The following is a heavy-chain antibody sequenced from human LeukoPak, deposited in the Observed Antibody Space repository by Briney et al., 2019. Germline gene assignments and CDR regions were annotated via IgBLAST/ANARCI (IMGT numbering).Heavy chain of an antibody. CDR3: ARGSYYYDSSGYYDLDY. D-gene: IGHD3-22*01. CDR1: GFTFSSYG. J-gene: IGHJ4*02. V-gene: IGHV3-33*01. CDR2: IWYDGSHK. Sequence: PGGSLRLSCAASGFTFSSYGMHWVRQAPGKGLEWVAVIWYDGSHKYYADSVKGRFTISRDNSKNTLYLQMNSLRAEDTAVYYCARGSYYYDSSGYYDLDYWGQGTLVTVSS.